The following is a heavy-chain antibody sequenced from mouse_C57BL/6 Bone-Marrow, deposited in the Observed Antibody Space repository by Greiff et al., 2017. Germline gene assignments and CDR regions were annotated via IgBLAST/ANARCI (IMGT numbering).Heavy chain of an antibody. CDR2: IDPSDSYT. CDR3: ARSLLHRSPMDY. V-gene: IGHV1-69*01. D-gene: IGHD1-1*01. J-gene: IGHJ4*01. Sequence: QVQLQQPGAELVMPGASVKLSCKASGYTFTSYWMHWVKQRPGQGLEWIGEIDPSDSYTNYNQKFKGKSTLTVDKSSSTAYMQLSSLTSEDSAVYYCARSLLHRSPMDYWGQGTSVTVSS. CDR1: GYTFTSYW.